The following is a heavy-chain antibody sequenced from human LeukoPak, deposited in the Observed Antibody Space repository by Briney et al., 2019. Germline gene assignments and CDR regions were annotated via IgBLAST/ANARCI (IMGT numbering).Heavy chain of an antibody. CDR3: ARLTKNDSGSFRFGKKKRGYMDV. CDR2: TYISGST. V-gene: IGHV4-4*07. J-gene: IGHJ6*03. Sequence: SETLSLTCTASGGSISSYYWSWIRQPAGKGLEWIGRTYISGSTKYNPSLKSRVTMSVDTSKNQFSLKLSSVTAADTAVYYCARLTKNDSGSFRFGKKKRGYMDVWGKGTTVTISS. CDR1: GGSISSYY. D-gene: IGHD3-10*01.